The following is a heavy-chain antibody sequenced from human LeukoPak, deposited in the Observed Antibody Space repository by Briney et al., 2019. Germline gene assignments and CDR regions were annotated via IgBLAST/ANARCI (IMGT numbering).Heavy chain of an antibody. CDR1: GYTFTGYY. CDR2: INPNSGGT. CDR3: ARDYGGNQYYFDY. Sequence: ASVKVSCTASGYTFTGYYMHWVRQAPGQGLEWMGRINPNSGGTNYAQKFQGRVTMTRDTSISTAHMELSRLRSDDTAVYYCARDYGGNQYYFDYWGQGTLVTVSS. D-gene: IGHD4-23*01. V-gene: IGHV1-2*06. J-gene: IGHJ4*02.